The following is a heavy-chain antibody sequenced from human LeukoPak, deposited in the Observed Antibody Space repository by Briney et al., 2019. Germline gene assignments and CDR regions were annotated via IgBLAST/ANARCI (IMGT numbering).Heavy chain of an antibody. CDR2: INPNDGST. V-gene: IGHV1-46*01. D-gene: IGHD3-22*01. CDR3: ARDTPCDTSGYFFDY. Sequence: ASVKVSCKASGYTFTFYYIHWVRQAPGQGLEWMGIINPNDGSTSYAQKFRGRVAMTRDTSTSTVYMELSSLRSEDTAVYYCARDTPCDTSGYFFDYWGQGTLVTVSS. J-gene: IGHJ4*02. CDR1: GYTFTFYY.